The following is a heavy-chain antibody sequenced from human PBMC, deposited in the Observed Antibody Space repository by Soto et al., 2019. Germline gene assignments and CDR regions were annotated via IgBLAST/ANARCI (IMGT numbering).Heavy chain of an antibody. J-gene: IGHJ4*02. CDR2: IKQDGSEK. CDR3: ARDQGTYYDFWSGYYTLGYFDY. Sequence: GGSLRLSCAASGFTFSSYWMSWVRQAPGKGLEWVANIKQDGSEKYYVDSVKGRFTISRDNAKNSLYLQMNSLRAEDTAVYYCARDQGTYYDFWSGYYTLGYFDYWGQGTLVTVSS. CDR1: GFTFSSYW. D-gene: IGHD3-3*01. V-gene: IGHV3-7*01.